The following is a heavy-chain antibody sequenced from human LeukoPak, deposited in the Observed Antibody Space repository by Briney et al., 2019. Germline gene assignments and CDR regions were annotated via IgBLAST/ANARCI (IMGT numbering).Heavy chain of an antibody. J-gene: IGHJ4*02. CDR2: ISSSSSYI. CDR1: GFTFSSYS. D-gene: IGHD3-3*01. V-gene: IGHV3-21*01. CDR3: AGGLRFLEWLSRGY. Sequence: GGSLRLSCAASGFTFSSYSMNWVRQAPGKGLEWVSSISSSSSYIYYADSVKGRFTISRDNAKNSLYLQMNSLRAEDTAVYYCAGGLRFLEWLSRGYWGQGTLVTVSS.